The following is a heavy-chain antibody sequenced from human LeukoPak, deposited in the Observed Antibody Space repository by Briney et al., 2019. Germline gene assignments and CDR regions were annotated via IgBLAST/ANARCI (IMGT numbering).Heavy chain of an antibody. D-gene: IGHD2-2*01. CDR3: ARKSAARSTSEFDC. V-gene: IGHV1-2*02. CDR2: INPSSGGT. Sequence: ASVKVSCKASGYTFTGYYINWVRQAPGQGLEWMGWINPSSGGTNYAQKFQGRVTMTSDTSISTAYMELSSLRSDDTAVYYCARKSAARSTSEFDCWGQGTLVTVSS. J-gene: IGHJ4*02. CDR1: GYTFTGYY.